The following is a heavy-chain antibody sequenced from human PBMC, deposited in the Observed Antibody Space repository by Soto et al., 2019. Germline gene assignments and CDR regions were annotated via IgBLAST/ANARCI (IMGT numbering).Heavy chain of an antibody. Sequence: PSETLSLTCVVSNFSMSSGYYWGWIRQSPGKGLEWIASIYRSGTTSYNPSLKSRVTISVDPSKNQFSLMLTAVTAADTAVYYCARTHSGSYYSVFNYWGWGPLVTVS. CDR2: IYRSGTT. J-gene: IGHJ4*02. V-gene: IGHV4-38-2*01. D-gene: IGHD1-26*01. CDR1: NFSMSSGYY. CDR3: ARTHSGSYYSVFNY.